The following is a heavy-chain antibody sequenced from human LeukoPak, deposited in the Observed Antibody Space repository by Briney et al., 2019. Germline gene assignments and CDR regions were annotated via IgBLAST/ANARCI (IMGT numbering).Heavy chain of an antibody. V-gene: IGHV1-69*06. D-gene: IGHD3-10*01. J-gene: IGHJ4*02. CDR3: ARLGWFGELYPGF. Sequence: SLKVSCKATPGAFTSHAIRWVRPAPRQALAWKGGIISIFGTANYAQQFQGRVPITADKSTSTAYMELSSLRSEDTAVYYCARLGWFGELYPGFGGQGTLVTVSS. CDR1: PGAFTSHA. CDR2: IISIFGTA.